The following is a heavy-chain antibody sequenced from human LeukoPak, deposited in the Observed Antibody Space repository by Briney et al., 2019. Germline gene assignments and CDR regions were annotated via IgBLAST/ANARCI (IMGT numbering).Heavy chain of an antibody. V-gene: IGHV3-30*04. CDR3: ARDWSRFDY. CDR2: ISYDGRKK. CDR1: GFTFGSYA. Sequence: GRSLRLSCAASGFTFGSYALHWVRQAPGKGLEWVAVISYDGRKKDYADSVKGRFTISRDNAKNSLYLQMNSLRAEDTAVYYCARDWSRFDYWGQGTLVTVSS. J-gene: IGHJ4*02. D-gene: IGHD6-6*01.